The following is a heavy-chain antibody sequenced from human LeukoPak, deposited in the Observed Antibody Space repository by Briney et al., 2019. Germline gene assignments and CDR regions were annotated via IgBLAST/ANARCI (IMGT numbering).Heavy chain of an antibody. V-gene: IGHV4-59*01. D-gene: IGHD6-13*01. CDR3: ARFSVAAAGTGWFDP. CDR1: GVSISSYY. Sequence: SETLSLTCTVSGVSISSYYWSWIRRPPGKGLELIGYIYYSGSTNYNPSLKSRVTISVDTSKTQLSLNLSSVTAADTAVYYCARFSVAAAGTGWFDPWGQGTPVTVSA. J-gene: IGHJ5*02. CDR2: IYYSGST.